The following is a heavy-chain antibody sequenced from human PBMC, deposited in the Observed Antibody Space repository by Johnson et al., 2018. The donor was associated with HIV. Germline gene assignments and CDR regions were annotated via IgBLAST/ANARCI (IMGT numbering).Heavy chain of an antibody. CDR1: GFTFSSYA. V-gene: IGHV3-30-3*01. CDR2: TSYDGSNK. D-gene: IGHD1-26*01. Sequence: QVQLVESGGGVVQPGRSLRLSCAASGFTFSSYAMHWVRQAPGKGLEWVAVTSYDGSNKYYADSVKGRFTISRDNSKNTLYLQMNSRRVEDTAVYYCAREGAWEVRPGAFDIWGQGTMVTVSS. J-gene: IGHJ3*02. CDR3: AREGAWEVRPGAFDI.